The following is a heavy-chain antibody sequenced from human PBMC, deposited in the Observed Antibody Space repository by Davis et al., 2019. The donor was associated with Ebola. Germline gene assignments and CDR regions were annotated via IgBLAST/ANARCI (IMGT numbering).Heavy chain of an antibody. Sequence: GESLKISCETSGFIFRNYVMSWVRQAPGKGLEWVSTFGTGGDTYYADSVKGRFAISRDNSRGTLYLQMNSLRAEDTAVYYCAKSGLSFGVVKYHYGMDVWGKGTTVTVSS. CDR1: GFIFRNYV. V-gene: IGHV3-23*01. CDR3: AKSGLSFGVVKYHYGMDV. CDR2: FGTGGDT. D-gene: IGHD3-3*01. J-gene: IGHJ6*04.